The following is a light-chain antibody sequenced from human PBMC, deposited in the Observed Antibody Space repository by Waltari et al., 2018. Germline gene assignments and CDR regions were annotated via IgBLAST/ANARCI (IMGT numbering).Light chain of an antibody. J-gene: IGKJ1*01. CDR2: LGS. CDR1: QSLLHKNGNNY. CDR3: MQSLLALWT. V-gene: IGKV2-28*01. Sequence: DIVMTQSPFSLPVTPGEPASISCRSSQSLLHKNGNNYLDGYLQKPGQSPQLLVYLGSNRASVVPDRFSASGAVTDFTLKISRVEAEDVGVYYCMQSLLALWTFGQGTKVEIK.